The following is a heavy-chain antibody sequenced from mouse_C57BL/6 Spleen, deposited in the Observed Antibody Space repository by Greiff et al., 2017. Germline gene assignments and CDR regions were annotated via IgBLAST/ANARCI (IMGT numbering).Heavy chain of an antibody. J-gene: IGHJ3*01. CDR1: GFNIKTTY. CDR2: IYPANGNT. CDR3: AIGGYDGYLFAY. D-gene: IGHD2-3*01. Sequence: VQLQQSVAELVRPGASVKLSCKASGFNIKTTYMHWVKQRPEQGLEWIGRIYPANGNTKYAPKFQGKATLTADTASNTAYLQLSSLTSVDTAISYCAIGGYDGYLFAYWGQGTLVTVSA. V-gene: IGHV14-3*01.